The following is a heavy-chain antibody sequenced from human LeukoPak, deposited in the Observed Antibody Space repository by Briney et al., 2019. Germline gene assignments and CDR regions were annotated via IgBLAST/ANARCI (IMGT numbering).Heavy chain of an antibody. Sequence: SQTLSLACTVSGGSISSGSYYWSWIRQPAGKGLEWIGRIYTSGSTNYNPSLKSRVTISVDTSKNQFSLKLSSVTAADTAVYYCARQVVIALNWFDPWGQGTLVTVSS. D-gene: IGHD2-21*01. J-gene: IGHJ5*02. CDR2: IYTSGST. CDR1: GGSISSGSYY. CDR3: ARQVVIALNWFDP. V-gene: IGHV4-61*02.